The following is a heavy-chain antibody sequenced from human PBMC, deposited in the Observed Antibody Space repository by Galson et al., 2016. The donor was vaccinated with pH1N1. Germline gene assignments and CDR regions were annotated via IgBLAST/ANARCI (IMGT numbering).Heavy chain of an antibody. D-gene: IGHD6-19*01. Sequence: SLRLSCAVSGFTFRSYAMNWVRQAPGKGPEWVSVISGGGTIHYADSVRGPFTISRDNSNNTVYLQMNSLRAEDTGVYYCAKDKRSGWSVVGGFMDHWGQGTLVTVSS. V-gene: IGHV3-23*01. CDR2: ISGGGTI. CDR1: GFTFRSYA. J-gene: IGHJ4*02. CDR3: AKDKRSGWSVVGGFMDH.